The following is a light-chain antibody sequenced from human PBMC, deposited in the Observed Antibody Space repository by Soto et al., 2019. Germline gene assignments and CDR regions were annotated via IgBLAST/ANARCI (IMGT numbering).Light chain of an antibody. CDR2: DVT. CDR3: SSFTSSFTFV. V-gene: IGLV2-14*01. J-gene: IGLJ2*01. CDR1: SSDVGGYDY. Sequence: QSALTQPASVSGSPGQSITISCTGTSSDVGGYDYVSWYQQHPGKAPKLMIYDVTTRPSGVSNRFSGSKSGNTASLTISGLQAKDEADYYCSSFTSSFTFVFGGGTKLTVL.